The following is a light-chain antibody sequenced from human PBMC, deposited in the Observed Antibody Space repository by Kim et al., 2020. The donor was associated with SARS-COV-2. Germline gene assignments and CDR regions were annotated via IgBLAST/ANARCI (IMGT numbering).Light chain of an antibody. CDR1: KSISGY. Sequence: SPGERATLAWRASKSISGYLAWYQQKPGQAPRLLIYDASNRATGIPARFSGSGSETDFTLTISSLEPEDFAVYYCQQRSTWPPWTFGQGTKVDIK. J-gene: IGKJ1*01. CDR2: DAS. V-gene: IGKV3-11*01. CDR3: QQRSTWPPWT.